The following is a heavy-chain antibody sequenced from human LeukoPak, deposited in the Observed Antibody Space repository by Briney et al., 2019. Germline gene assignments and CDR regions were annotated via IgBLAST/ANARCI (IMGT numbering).Heavy chain of an antibody. CDR3: ATGRAYCSSNTCYEPLDL. CDR1: GFTVRSKY. V-gene: IGHV3-66*01. D-gene: IGHD2-2*01. Sequence: PGGSLRLSCAASGFTVRSKYMSWVRQAPGRGLECVSVLYSGGDTCYADSVKGRFTISRDNSKNTLYLQMNSLTDEDTAIYYCATGRAYCSSNTCYEPLDLWDQGTLVTVSS. CDR2: LYSGGDT. J-gene: IGHJ5*02.